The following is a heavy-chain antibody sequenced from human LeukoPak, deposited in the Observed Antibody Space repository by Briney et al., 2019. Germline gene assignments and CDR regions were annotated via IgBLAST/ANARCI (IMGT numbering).Heavy chain of an antibody. V-gene: IGHV4-61*01. D-gene: IGHD6-13*01. CDR3: ARDYRIAAAGSGPQTYYYYYGMDV. CDR1: GGSFSSGSYY. CDR2: IYYSGST. Sequence: PSETLSLTCTVSGGSFSSGSYYWSWIRQPPGKGLEWIGYIYYSGSTNYNPSLKSRVTISVDTSKNQFSLKLSSVTAADTAVYYCARDYRIAAAGSGPQTYYYYYGMDVWGQGTTVTVSS. J-gene: IGHJ6*02.